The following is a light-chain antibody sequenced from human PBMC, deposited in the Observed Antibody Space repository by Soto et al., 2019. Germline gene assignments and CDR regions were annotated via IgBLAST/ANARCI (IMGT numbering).Light chain of an antibody. CDR1: KLGDKF. CDR2: QDT. Sequence: SYELTQPPSVSVSPGQTASITCSGNKLGDKFASWYQQRPGQSPVLVIYQDTKRPSGIPGRFSGSNSGNTATLTISGTQAMDEADYYCQAWDRSTVVFGGGTKLTVL. J-gene: IGLJ2*01. V-gene: IGLV3-1*01. CDR3: QAWDRSTVV.